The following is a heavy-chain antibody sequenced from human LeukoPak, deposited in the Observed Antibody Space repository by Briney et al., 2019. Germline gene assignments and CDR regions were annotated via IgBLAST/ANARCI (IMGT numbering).Heavy chain of an antibody. CDR1: GGSISGYY. V-gene: IGHV4-59*01. J-gene: IGHJ5*02. CDR3: ARDGEAGHYYGSGSSRGP. Sequence: SETLSLTCTVSGGSISGYYWSWSRQPPGKGVEWIGNLYYMRGAWYKSSLKSRVTTSVDTSRNEFSLKLSSVTAADTAVYYCARDGEAGHYYGSGSSRGPWGQGTLVTVSS. CDR2: LYYMRGA. D-gene: IGHD3-10*01.